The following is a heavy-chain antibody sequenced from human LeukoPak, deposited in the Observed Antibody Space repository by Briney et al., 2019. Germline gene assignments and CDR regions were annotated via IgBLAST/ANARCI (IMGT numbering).Heavy chain of an antibody. CDR1: GYTFTGYY. CDR2: INPSSGAT. Sequence: GASVKVSCKASGYTFTGYYMHWVRQAPGQGLEWMGWINPSSGATNYAQKFQGRVTMTRDTSISTASMELSSLKPDDTAVYYCARGGVGDSGSYPYWGQGALVIVSS. D-gene: IGHD3-10*01. J-gene: IGHJ4*02. V-gene: IGHV1-2*02. CDR3: ARGGVGDSGSYPY.